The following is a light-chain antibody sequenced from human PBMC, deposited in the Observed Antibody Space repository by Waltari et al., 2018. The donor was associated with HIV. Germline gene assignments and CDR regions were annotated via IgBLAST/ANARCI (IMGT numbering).Light chain of an antibody. V-gene: IGLV2-14*01. CDR2: DVS. Sequence: QSALTQPASVSGSPGQSITISCTGTRSDVGTYNYVTWYQQHPGKAPKLMIYDVSNRPSGVSNRFSGSKSGNTASLTISGLQAEDEADYYCSSYTSSSTLVFGTGTKVTVL. J-gene: IGLJ1*01. CDR1: RSDVGTYNY. CDR3: SSYTSSSTLV.